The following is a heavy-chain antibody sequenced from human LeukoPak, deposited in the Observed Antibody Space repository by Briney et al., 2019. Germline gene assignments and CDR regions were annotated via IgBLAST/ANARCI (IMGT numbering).Heavy chain of an antibody. Sequence: ASVKVSCKASGYTFTSYDINWVRQATGQGLEWMGWMDPNSGNTGYAQKFQGRVTMTRNTSISTAYMELSSLRSEDTAVYYCARGWYNGGGFDPWGQGTLVTVSS. D-gene: IGHD2-8*01. CDR2: MDPNSGNT. CDR3: ARGWYNGGGFDP. V-gene: IGHV1-8*01. J-gene: IGHJ5*02. CDR1: GYTFTSYD.